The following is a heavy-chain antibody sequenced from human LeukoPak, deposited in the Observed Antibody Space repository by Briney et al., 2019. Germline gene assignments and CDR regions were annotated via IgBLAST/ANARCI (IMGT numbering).Heavy chain of an antibody. V-gene: IGHV3-7*01. Sequence: PGGSLRLSCLASDFIFTKYWMTWVRQAPGKGLEWVANIREDGNKENYIDSVRGRFSISRDNAKNSLYPQMNSLRAEDSAIYYCARDEVGGPLKYWGQGVLVTVSS. J-gene: IGHJ4*02. D-gene: IGHD1-26*01. CDR3: ARDEVGGPLKY. CDR1: DFIFTKYW. CDR2: IREDGNKE.